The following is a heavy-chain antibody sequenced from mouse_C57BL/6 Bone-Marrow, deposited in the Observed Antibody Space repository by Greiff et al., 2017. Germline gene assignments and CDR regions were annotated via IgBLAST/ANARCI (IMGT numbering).Heavy chain of an antibody. V-gene: IGHV1-81*01. D-gene: IGHD2-5*01. CDR3: ARGRYSNYFDY. CDR2: IYPRSGNT. Sequence: VKLQESGAELARPGASVKLSCKASGYTFTSYGISWVKQRTGQGLEWIGEIYPRSGNTYYNEKFKGKATLTADKSSRTAYMELRSLTSEDSAVYFCARGRYSNYFDYWGKGTTLTVSS. CDR1: GYTFTSYG. J-gene: IGHJ2*01.